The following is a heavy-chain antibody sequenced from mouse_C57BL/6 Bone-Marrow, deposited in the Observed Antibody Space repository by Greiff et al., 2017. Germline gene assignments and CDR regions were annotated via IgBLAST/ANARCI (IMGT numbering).Heavy chain of an antibody. CDR1: GYTFTDYE. V-gene: IGHV1-15*01. D-gene: IGHD2-3*01. Sequence: LVESGAELVRPGASVTLSCKASGYTFTDYEMHWMKQTPVHGLEWIGAIDPETGGTAYNQKFKGKAILTADKSSSTAYMELRSLTSEDSAVYYCTRKDGYYLHFFAYWGQGTLVTVSA. J-gene: IGHJ3*01. CDR2: IDPETGGT. CDR3: TRKDGYYLHFFAY.